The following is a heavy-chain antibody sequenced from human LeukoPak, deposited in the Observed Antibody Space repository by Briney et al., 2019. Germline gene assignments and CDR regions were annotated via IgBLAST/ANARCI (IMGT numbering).Heavy chain of an antibody. CDR2: IKQDGSEK. V-gene: IGHV3-7*04. CDR1: GFTFSSYW. D-gene: IGHD3-10*01. J-gene: IGHJ6*04. CDR3: ARASPRYRYYYGSGSYYPGKYYYYYGMDV. Sequence: TGGSLRLSCAASGFTFSSYWMSWVRQAPGKGLEWVANIKQDGSEKYYVDSVKGRFTISRDNAKNSLYLQMNSLRAEDTAVYYCARASPRYRYYYGSGSYYPGKYYYYYGMDVWGKGTTVTVSS.